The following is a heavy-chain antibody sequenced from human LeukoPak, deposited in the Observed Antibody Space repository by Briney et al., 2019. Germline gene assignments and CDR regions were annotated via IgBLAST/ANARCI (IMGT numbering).Heavy chain of an antibody. Sequence: GGSLRLSCAASGFTFTNYNMNWVRQAPGKGLEWVAVIWYDGSNKYYADSVKGRFTISRDNSKNTLYLQMNSLRAEDTAVYYCAKGSGRRRVVVTAMDVWAKGPRSPSP. J-gene: IGHJ6*02. CDR3: AKGSGRRRVVVTAMDV. CDR2: IWYDGSNK. V-gene: IGHV3-33*06. CDR1: GFTFTNYN. D-gene: IGHD2-21*02.